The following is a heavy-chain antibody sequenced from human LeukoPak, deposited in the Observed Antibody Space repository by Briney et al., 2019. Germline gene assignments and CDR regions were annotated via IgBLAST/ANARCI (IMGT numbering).Heavy chain of an antibody. D-gene: IGHD6-19*01. CDR2: ISGSGGST. J-gene: IGHJ4*02. Sequence: GGSLRLSCAASGFTFSSYAMSWVRQAPGKGLEWVSAISGSGGSTYYADSVKGRFTISRDNPKNTLYLQMNSLRAEDTAVYYCAKFGNSYSGIAVAGLNFDYWGQGTLVTVSS. CDR1: GFTFSSYA. CDR3: AKFGNSYSGIAVAGLNFDY. V-gene: IGHV3-23*01.